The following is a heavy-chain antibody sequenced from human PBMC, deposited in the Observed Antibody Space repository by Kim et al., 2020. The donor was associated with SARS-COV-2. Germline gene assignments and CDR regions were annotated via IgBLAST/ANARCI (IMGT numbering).Heavy chain of an antibody. Sequence: GESLKISCKGSGYSFTSYWISWVRQMPGKGLEWMGRIDPSDSYTNYSPSFQGHVTISADKSISTAYLQWSSLTASDTAMYYCASRDITMVRGVIIDYYYGMDVWGQGTTVTVSS. D-gene: IGHD3-10*01. CDR2: IDPSDSYT. V-gene: IGHV5-10-1*01. J-gene: IGHJ6*02. CDR3: ASRDITMVRGVIIDYYYGMDV. CDR1: GYSFTSYW.